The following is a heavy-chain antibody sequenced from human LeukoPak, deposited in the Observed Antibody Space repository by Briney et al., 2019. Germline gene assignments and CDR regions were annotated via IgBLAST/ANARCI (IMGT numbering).Heavy chain of an antibody. V-gene: IGHV1-46*01. D-gene: IGHD3-3*01. J-gene: IGHJ3*02. CDR3: ARDVVERSYGDFWSGYPRSAFDI. CDR2: INPSGGST. Sequence: WASVKVSCKASGYTFTSYYMHWVRQAPGQGLEWMGIINPSGGSTSYAQKFQGRVTMTRDMSTSTVYMELSSLRSEDTAVYYCARDVVERSYGDFWSGYPRSAFDIWGQGTMVTVSS. CDR1: GYTFTSYY.